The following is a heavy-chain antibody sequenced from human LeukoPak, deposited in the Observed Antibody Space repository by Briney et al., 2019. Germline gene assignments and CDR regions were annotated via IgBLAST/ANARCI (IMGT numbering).Heavy chain of an antibody. CDR1: GYTFTIYA. CDR3: ARPNAMVTFGGVSFDY. J-gene: IGHJ4*02. V-gene: IGHV1-3*01. D-gene: IGHD3-16*01. Sequence: ASVTVSFTASGYTFTIYAMHWVRQAPGQRLEWMGWINAGNGNTKYSQKFQGRVTITRDTSASTAYMELSSLRSEDTAVYYCARPNAMVTFGGVSFDYWGQGTLVTVSS. CDR2: INAGNGNT.